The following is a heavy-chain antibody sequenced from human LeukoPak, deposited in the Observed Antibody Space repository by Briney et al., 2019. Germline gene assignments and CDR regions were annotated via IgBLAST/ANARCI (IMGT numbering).Heavy chain of an antibody. CDR2: INPNSGGT. V-gene: IGHV1-2*02. D-gene: IGHD2-2*02. Sequence: ASVKVSCKASGYTFTGYYMHWVRQAPGQGLGWMGWINPNSGGTNYAQKFQGRVTMTRDTSISTAYMELSRLRSDDTAVYYCARGKYCSSTSCYTAGSVWFDPWGQGTLVTVSS. CDR1: GYTFTGYY. J-gene: IGHJ5*02. CDR3: ARGKYCSSTSCYTAGSVWFDP.